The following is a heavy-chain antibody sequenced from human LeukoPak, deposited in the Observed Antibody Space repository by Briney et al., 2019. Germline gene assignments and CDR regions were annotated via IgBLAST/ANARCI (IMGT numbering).Heavy chain of an antibody. V-gene: IGHV4-39*01. CDR2: IYFSGST. CDR3: ARHMGPFSAAINWFDP. Sequence: SETLSLTCTISGGSISSTSYYWGWIRQPPGKGLEWLGSIYFSGSTYYNLSLKSRVTISVDTSKNQFSLKLSSVTAADTAVYYCARHMGPFSAAINWFDPWGRGTLVTVSS. CDR1: GGSISSTSYY. J-gene: IGHJ5*02. D-gene: IGHD6-13*01.